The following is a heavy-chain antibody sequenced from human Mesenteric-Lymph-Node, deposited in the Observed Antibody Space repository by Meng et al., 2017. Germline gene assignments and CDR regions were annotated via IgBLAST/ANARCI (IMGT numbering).Heavy chain of an antibody. CDR3: ARGGSAVDY. CDR2: ISSSSSYI. CDR1: GFTFNDYW. V-gene: IGHV3-21*01. J-gene: IGHJ4*02. D-gene: IGHD2-15*01. Sequence: GESLKISCAASGFTFNDYWMHWVRQSPGKGLEWVSSISSSSSYIYYADSVKGRFTISRDNAKNSLYLQVNSLRAEDTAVYYCARGGSAVDYWGQGTLVTVSS.